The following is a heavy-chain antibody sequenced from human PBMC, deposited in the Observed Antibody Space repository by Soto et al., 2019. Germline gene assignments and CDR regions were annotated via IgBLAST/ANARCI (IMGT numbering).Heavy chain of an antibody. V-gene: IGHV3-9*01. CDR2: ISWNSGSI. D-gene: IGHD3-16*01. J-gene: IGHJ4*02. CDR1: GFTFDDYA. CDR3: AKAGQIMITFGGVDFDY. Sequence: EVQLVESGGGLVQPGRSLRLSCAASGFTFDDYAMHWVRQAPGKGLEWVSGISWNSGSIGYADSVKGRFTISRDNAKNSLYLQMNSLRAEDTALYYCAKAGQIMITFGGVDFDYWGQGTLVTVSS.